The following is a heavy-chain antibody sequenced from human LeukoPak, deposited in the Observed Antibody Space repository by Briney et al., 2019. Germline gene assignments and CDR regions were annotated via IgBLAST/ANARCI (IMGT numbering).Heavy chain of an antibody. D-gene: IGHD3-22*01. J-gene: IGHJ4*01. CDR2: IYYSGST. CDR1: GGSISSTSNY. Sequence: PSETLSLTCTVSGGSISSTSNYWAWVRQTPGKGLEWIASIYYSGSTYFNPSLRSRVTISVDTSKSHFSLKLSSVIAADTGVYYCARDLVPYFYDSSGYSHGHYFDLWGQGTLVTVSS. CDR3: ARDLVPYFYDSSGYSHGHYFDL. V-gene: IGHV4-39*02.